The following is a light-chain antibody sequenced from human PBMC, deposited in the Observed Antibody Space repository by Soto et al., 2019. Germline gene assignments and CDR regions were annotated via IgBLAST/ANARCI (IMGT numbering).Light chain of an antibody. CDR3: CSSAPSRTFV. CDR1: SSEVGTYNL. Sequence: QSALTQPASVSGSPGHSITISCTAASSEVGTYNLVSWYQQHPGKAPKLIIYEGSKRPSGVSNRFSGSKSGTTASLTISGLQAEDEADYYCCSSAPSRTFVFGTGTKLTVL. J-gene: IGLJ1*01. V-gene: IGLV2-23*01. CDR2: EGS.